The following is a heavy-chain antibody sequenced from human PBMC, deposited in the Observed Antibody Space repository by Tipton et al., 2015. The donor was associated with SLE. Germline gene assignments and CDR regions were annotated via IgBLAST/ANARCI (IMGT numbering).Heavy chain of an antibody. Sequence: SLRLSCAASGFTFSSSAMHWVRQASGKGLEWVGRIRSKANSYATAYAASVKGRFTISRDDSKNTAYLQMNSLKTEDTAVYYCTGDDYGAPDAFDIWGQGTMVTVSS. D-gene: IGHD4-17*01. CDR1: GFTFSSSA. J-gene: IGHJ3*02. CDR3: TGDDYGAPDAFDI. V-gene: IGHV3-73*01. CDR2: IRSKANSYAT.